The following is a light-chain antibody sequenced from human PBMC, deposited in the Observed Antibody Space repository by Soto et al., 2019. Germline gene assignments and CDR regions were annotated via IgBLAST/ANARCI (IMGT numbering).Light chain of an antibody. Sequence: EIVLTRSPCTLSLSPGERATLFCRASQFVSSNSLAWYQQKRGQAPRLLIHDASSRATGIPDRFSGSGSGTDFTLTISRLEPEDFAVYYCQQYAGSPRTFGQGTKVDI. CDR3: QQYAGSPRT. CDR1: QFVSSNS. V-gene: IGKV3-20*01. J-gene: IGKJ1*01. CDR2: DAS.